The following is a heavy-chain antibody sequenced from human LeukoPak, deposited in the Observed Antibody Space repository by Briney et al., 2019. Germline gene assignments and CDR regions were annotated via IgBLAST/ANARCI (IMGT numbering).Heavy chain of an antibody. J-gene: IGHJ6*02. V-gene: IGHV3-7*01. CDR1: GFTFSSYW. CDR2: IKQDGSEK. Sequence: GGSLRLSCAASGFTFSSYWMSWVRQAPGKGLEWVANIKQDGSEKYYVDSVKGRFTISRDNAKNSLYLQMNSLRAEDTAVYYCARQDPIDYNYGMDVWGQGTTVTVSS. CDR3: ARQDPIDYNYGMDV.